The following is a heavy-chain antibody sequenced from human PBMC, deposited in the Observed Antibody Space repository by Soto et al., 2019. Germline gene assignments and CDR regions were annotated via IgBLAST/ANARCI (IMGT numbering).Heavy chain of an antibody. Sequence: GGSLRLSCAASGLIFSNYKMHWVRQAPGKGLVWVSRISTDGSVTDYADSVKGRFTVSRDNAKNTLYLQMNSLRAEDTAVYYCARDTDGLHYWGQGTPVTVSS. V-gene: IGHV3-74*01. J-gene: IGHJ4*02. CDR3: ARDTDGLHY. CDR1: GLIFSNYK. CDR2: ISTDGSVT.